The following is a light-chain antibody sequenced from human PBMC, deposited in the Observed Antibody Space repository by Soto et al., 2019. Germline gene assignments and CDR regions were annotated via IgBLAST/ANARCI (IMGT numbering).Light chain of an antibody. J-gene: IGKJ5*01. CDR2: AAS. Sequence: SPASVSASVRDRVTITCRASQGISTNLAWYQQKPGKAPKLLIYAASSLQTGVPPRFSGSGSGTDFSLTIRSLQPEEFAGSFCLLYGISPHIGQGTRLEIK. CDR3: LLYGISPH. V-gene: IGKV1-12*01. CDR1: QGISTN.